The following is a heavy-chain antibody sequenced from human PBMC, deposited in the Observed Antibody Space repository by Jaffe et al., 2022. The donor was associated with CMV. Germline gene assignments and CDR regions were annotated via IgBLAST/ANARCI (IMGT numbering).Heavy chain of an antibody. CDR1: GFTFSSYA. Sequence: EVQLVESGGGLVQPGGSLRLSCAASGFTFSSYAMSWVRQAPGKGLEWVSAISGSGGSTYYADSVKGRFTISRDNSKNTLYLQMNSLRAEDTAVYYCAKGAVVVYYYYYYMDVWGKGTTVTVSS. V-gene: IGHV3-23*04. CDR3: AKGAVVVYYYYYYMDV. D-gene: IGHD2-15*01. J-gene: IGHJ6*03. CDR2: ISGSGGST.